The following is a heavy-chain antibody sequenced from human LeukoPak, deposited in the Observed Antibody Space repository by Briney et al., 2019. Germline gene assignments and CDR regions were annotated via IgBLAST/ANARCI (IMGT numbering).Heavy chain of an antibody. Sequence: PGGSLRLSCAASGFTFSSYEMNWVCQAPGKGLEWVSYISSSGSTIYYADSVKGRFTISRDNAKNSLYLQMNSLRAEDTALYYCARDILYDSSGYYLDYWGQGTLVTVSS. V-gene: IGHV3-48*03. J-gene: IGHJ4*02. CDR2: ISSSGSTI. D-gene: IGHD3-22*01. CDR1: GFTFSSYE. CDR3: ARDILYDSSGYYLDY.